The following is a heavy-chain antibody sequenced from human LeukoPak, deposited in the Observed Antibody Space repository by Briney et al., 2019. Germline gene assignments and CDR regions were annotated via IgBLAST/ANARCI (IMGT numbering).Heavy chain of an antibody. V-gene: IGHV3-74*03. J-gene: IGHJ4*02. D-gene: IGHD4-17*01. CDR2: LSGDGSST. CDR3: ARASTTVPNLLDN. CDR1: GVTFSIYW. Sequence: GGSLRLSCVASGVTFSIYWVHWGREAPGKGRLWVPRLSGDGSSTKYADSLKGRVTISRDNAKNTLYLQMNSLRAEDTAVYFCARASTTVPNLLDNWGQGTLVTVSS.